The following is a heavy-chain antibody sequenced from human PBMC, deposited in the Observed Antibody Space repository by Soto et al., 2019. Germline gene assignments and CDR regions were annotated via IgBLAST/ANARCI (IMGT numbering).Heavy chain of an antibody. Sequence: EVQLVESGGGLVQPGGSLRLSCAASGFTYSTQSMNWVRQAPGKGLEWVAYTSGGGTNIYYGDSVKGRFTISRDNAKNSLFLQMNSLRDEDTAVYYCVGHGFQHWGQGTLVTVSS. CDR1: GFTYSTQS. CDR2: TSGGGTNI. V-gene: IGHV3-48*02. J-gene: IGHJ1*01. CDR3: VGHGFQH.